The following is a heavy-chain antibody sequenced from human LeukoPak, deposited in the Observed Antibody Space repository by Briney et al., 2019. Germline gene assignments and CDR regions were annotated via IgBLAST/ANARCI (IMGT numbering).Heavy chain of an antibody. CDR2: ISGSGGST. CDR3: ARALISSGWYVAFDI. CDR1: GFTFSSYS. V-gene: IGHV3-21*01. Sequence: PGGSLRLSCAASGFTFSSYSMNWVRQAPGKGLEWVSAISGSGGSTYYADSVKGRFTISRDNAKNSLYLQMNSLRAEDTAVYYCARALISSGWYVAFDIWGQGTMVTVSS. J-gene: IGHJ3*02. D-gene: IGHD6-19*01.